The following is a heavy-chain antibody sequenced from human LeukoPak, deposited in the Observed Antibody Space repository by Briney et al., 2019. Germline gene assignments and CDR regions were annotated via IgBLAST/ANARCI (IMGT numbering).Heavy chain of an antibody. CDR1: GGSISSYY. D-gene: IGHD5-12*01. J-gene: IGHJ4*02. CDR3: ATTPRYSGYDLGYFDY. CDR2: IYYSGST. V-gene: IGHV4-59*01. Sequence: SETLSLTCTVSGGSISSYYWSWIRQPPGKGLEWIGYIYYSGSTNYNPSLKSRVTISVDTSKNQFSLKLSSVTAADTAVYYCATTPRYSGYDLGYFDYWGQGTLVTVSS.